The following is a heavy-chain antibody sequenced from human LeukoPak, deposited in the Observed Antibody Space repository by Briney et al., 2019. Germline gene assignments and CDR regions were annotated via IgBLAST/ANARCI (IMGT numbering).Heavy chain of an antibody. J-gene: IGHJ4*02. CDR1: GFTFTSYA. CDR3: AKVRGVERGSLDY. Sequence: GGSLRLSCAASGFTFTSYAMSWVRQAPGKGLEWVSLINSGDRTYYADSVKGRFTFSRDNSKNTLYLQLNSLRAEYTAVYYCAKVRGVERGSLDYWGQGTLVTVSS. CDR2: INSGDRT. V-gene: IGHV3-23*01. D-gene: IGHD3-10*01.